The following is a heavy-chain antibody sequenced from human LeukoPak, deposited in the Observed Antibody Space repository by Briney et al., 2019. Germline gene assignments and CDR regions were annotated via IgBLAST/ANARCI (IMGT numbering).Heavy chain of an antibody. D-gene: IGHD2-15*01. Sequence: ASVKVSCKASGYTFTSYDINWVRQAPGQGLEWMGWMNPNSGNTGYAQKFQGRVTMTRNTSISTAYMELSGLRSEDTAVYYCARGGVVTKKGRAFDIWGQGTMVTVSS. CDR1: GYTFTSYD. V-gene: IGHV1-8*01. J-gene: IGHJ3*02. CDR2: MNPNSGNT. CDR3: ARGGVVTKKGRAFDI.